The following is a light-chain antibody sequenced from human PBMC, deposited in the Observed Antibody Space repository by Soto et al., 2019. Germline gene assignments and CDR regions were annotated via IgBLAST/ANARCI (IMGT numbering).Light chain of an antibody. Sequence: QSVLTQTPSASGTPGQRVTISCSGSTSNLESNPVNWYQQLPGAAPKLLIYSNDQRPSGVPDRFSGSKSGTSASLAISGLQSEDEADYYCATWDDSLNGWVFGGGTKLTVL. CDR2: SND. J-gene: IGLJ3*02. CDR1: TSNLESNP. V-gene: IGLV1-44*01. CDR3: ATWDDSLNGWV.